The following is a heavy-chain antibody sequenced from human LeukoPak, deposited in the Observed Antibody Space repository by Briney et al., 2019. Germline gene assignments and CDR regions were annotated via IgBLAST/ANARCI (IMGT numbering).Heavy chain of an antibody. CDR3: ARNPHIVVVTAYDY. CDR2: FDPEEGET. CDR1: GYTRTKLC. J-gene: IGHJ4*02. V-gene: IGHV1-24*01. Sequence: ASVKVSCKVSGYTRTKLCMHWVRQAPGKGLEWRGGFDPEEGETIYAQKFQGRVTITRDTSASTAYMELSSLRSEDTAVYYCARNPHIVVVTAYDYWGQGTLVTVSS. D-gene: IGHD2-21*02.